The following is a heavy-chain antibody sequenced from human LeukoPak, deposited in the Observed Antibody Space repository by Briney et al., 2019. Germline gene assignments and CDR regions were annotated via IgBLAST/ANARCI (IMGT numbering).Heavy chain of an antibody. CDR2: IDPSGGST. J-gene: IGHJ5*02. CDR3: ARDHDPFAAADPNWFDP. D-gene: IGHD6-13*01. Sequence: PEASVKVSCKASGYTFTSFHMHWVRQASGQGLEWMGIIDPSGGSTSYAHNFKGRLTMTSDTSTSTVYMDLSSLRSDDTAVYYCARDHDPFAAADPNWFDPWGQGTLVTVFS. CDR1: GYTFTSFH. V-gene: IGHV1-46*01.